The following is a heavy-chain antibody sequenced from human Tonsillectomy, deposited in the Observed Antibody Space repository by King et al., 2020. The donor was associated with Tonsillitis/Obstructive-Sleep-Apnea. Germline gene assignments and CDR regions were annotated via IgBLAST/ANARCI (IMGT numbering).Heavy chain of an antibody. J-gene: IGHJ6*03. Sequence: QLVQSGGGLIQPGGSLRLSCAASGFTVSSNYMSWVRQAPGKGLEWVSVIYSGGSTYYADSVKGRFTISRDNSKNTLYLQMNSLRAEDTAVYYCARDPDYYDFWCGPPGYMDVWGKGTTVTVSS. V-gene: IGHV3-53*01. CDR3: ARDPDYYDFWCGPPGYMDV. D-gene: IGHD3-3*01. CDR1: GFTVSSNY. CDR2: IYSGGST.